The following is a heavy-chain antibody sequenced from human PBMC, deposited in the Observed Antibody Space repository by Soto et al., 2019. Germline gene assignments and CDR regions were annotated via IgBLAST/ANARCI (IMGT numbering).Heavy chain of an antibody. J-gene: IGHJ5*02. V-gene: IGHV1-3*01. CDR1: GYTFTSYA. D-gene: IGHD1-26*01. CDR2: INAGNGNT. CDR3: ARDPGGSYFHNWFDP. Sequence: ASVKVSCKASGYTFTSYAMHWVRQAPGQRLEWMGWINAGNGNTKYSQKFQGRVTITRDTSASTAYMELSSLRSEDTAVYYCARDPGGSYFHNWFDPWGQGTLVTVSS.